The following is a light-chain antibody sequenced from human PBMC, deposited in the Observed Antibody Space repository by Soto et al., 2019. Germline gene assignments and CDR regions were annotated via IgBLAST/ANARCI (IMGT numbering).Light chain of an antibody. CDR1: QSVSSSY. CDR3: QQYGSSPMHT. J-gene: IGKJ2*01. CDR2: GAS. Sequence: ELVLTQSPGTLPLSPGERATLSCRASQSVSSSYLAWYQQKPVQAPRLLIYGASSRATGIPDRFSGSGSGVDVTLTISRLDPTDLAVYYCQQYGSSPMHTFGQGTRLEVE. V-gene: IGKV3-20*01.